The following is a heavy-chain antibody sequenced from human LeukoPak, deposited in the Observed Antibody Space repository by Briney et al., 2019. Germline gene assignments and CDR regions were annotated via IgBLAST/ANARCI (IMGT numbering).Heavy chain of an antibody. J-gene: IGHJ4*02. D-gene: IGHD3-22*01. V-gene: IGHV3-30*02. CDR3: AKDHGIYYDSSRTPSLCPDY. CDR2: IRYDGSNK. Sequence: GGSLRLSCAASGFTFSNFGIHRVRQAPGKGLEWVAFIRYDGSNKYYADSVKGRFTISRDNSKNTLYLQMNSLRAEDTAVYYCAKDHGIYYDSSRTPSLCPDYWGQGTLVTVSS. CDR1: GFTFSNFG.